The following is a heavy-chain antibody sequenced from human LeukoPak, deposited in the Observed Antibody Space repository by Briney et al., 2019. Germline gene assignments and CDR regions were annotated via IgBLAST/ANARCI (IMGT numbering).Heavy chain of an antibody. CDR3: GKGGAVSSKSITMVRGTRRYNYYMDV. J-gene: IGHJ6*03. Sequence: PGRSLRLSCAASGFTFSNAWMSWVRQAPGKGLEWVSVIYSGGSTYYADSVKGRFTVSRDNSKNTLYLQMNSLRAEDTALYYCGKGGAVSSKSITMVRGTRRYNYYMDVWGKGTTVTISS. D-gene: IGHD3-10*01. CDR1: GFTFSNAW. CDR2: IYSGGST. V-gene: IGHV3-53*01.